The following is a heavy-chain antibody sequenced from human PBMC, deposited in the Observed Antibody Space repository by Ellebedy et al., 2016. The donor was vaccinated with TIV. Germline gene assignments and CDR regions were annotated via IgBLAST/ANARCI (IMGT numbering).Heavy chain of an antibody. D-gene: IGHD3-10*01. CDR1: GFTFSSYA. J-gene: IGHJ4*02. Sequence: GESLKISCAASGFTFSSYAMSWVRQAPGKGLEWVSAISGSGGSTYYADSVKGRFTISRDNSKNTLYLQMNSLRAEDTAVYYCKGLLWFGERNYFDYWGQGTLVTVSS. CDR2: ISGSGGST. CDR3: KGLLWFGERNYFDY. V-gene: IGHV3-23*01.